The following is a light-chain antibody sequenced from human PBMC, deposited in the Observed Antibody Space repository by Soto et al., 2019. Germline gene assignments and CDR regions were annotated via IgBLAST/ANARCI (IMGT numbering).Light chain of an antibody. V-gene: IGKV3-20*01. J-gene: IGKJ1*01. Sequence: EIVLTQSPGTLSLSPGERATLSCRASQSVSSSYLAWYQQKPGQAPRLLIYGASSRATGIPDRFSGSGSGTDFTLTISRLEPEDCAEYYCQQYGSSRTTLGQGTKVEIK. CDR3: QQYGSSRTT. CDR2: GAS. CDR1: QSVSSSY.